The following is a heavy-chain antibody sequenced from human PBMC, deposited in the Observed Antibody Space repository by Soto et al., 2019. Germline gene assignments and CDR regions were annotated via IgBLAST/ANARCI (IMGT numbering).Heavy chain of an antibody. CDR1: GFTFNRYS. CDR3: AREADFASSGYVLDY. V-gene: IGHV3-21*01. J-gene: IGHJ4*02. CDR2: VTSSSSSM. D-gene: IGHD3-22*01. Sequence: PGGSLRRSCAASGFTFNRYSMNWVRQAPGKGLEWVSSVTSSSSSMLYADSVKGRFTISRDDAKDSLFLQMNSLRADDTAVYYCAREADFASSGYVLDYWGQGTLVTVSS.